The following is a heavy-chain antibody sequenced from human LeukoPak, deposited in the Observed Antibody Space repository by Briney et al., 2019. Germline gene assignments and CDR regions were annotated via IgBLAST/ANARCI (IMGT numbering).Heavy chain of an antibody. V-gene: IGHV3-7*01. CDR2: IKQDGSEK. J-gene: IGHJ4*02. CDR1: GFTFSSYS. Sequence: GGSLRLSCAASGFTFSSYSMSWVRQAPGKGLEWVANIKQDGSEKYYVDSVKGRFTISRDNAKKSLYLQMNSLRAEDTAVYYCARDQTDYYQGYHYWSQGTLVTVSS. CDR3: ARDQTDYYQGYHY. D-gene: IGHD3-10*01.